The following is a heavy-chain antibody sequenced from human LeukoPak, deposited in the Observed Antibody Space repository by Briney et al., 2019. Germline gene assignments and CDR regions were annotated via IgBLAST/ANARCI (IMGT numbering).Heavy chain of an antibody. CDR3: ASQKETYYDFWSGYYPSEFDY. V-gene: IGHV3-30*04. CDR2: ISYDGSNK. J-gene: IGHJ4*02. D-gene: IGHD3-3*01. CDR1: GFTFSSYA. Sequence: GRSLRLSCAASGFTFSSYAMHWVRQAPGKGLEWVAVISYDGSNKCYADSVKGRFTISRDNSKNTLYLQMNSLRAEDTAVYYCASQKETYYDFWSGYYPSEFDYWGQGTLVTVSS.